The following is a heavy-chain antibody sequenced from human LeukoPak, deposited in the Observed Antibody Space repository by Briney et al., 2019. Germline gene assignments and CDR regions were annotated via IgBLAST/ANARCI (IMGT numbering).Heavy chain of an antibody. Sequence: SETLSLTCTVSGDSISTYYWSWIRQSPGKGLEWIGYIYHSGSTKYNPSLKSRVTISLDTSRNQFSLKLTSVTAADTAVYYCAKSNGYGLVDIWGQGAMVTVSS. CDR2: IYHSGST. CDR1: GDSISTYY. J-gene: IGHJ3*02. CDR3: AKSNGYGLVDI. D-gene: IGHD3-10*01. V-gene: IGHV4-59*12.